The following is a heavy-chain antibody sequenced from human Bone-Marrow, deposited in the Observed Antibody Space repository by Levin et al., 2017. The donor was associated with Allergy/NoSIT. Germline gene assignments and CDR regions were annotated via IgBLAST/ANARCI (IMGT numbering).Heavy chain of an antibody. D-gene: IGHD3-3*01. CDR2: IYHSGST. CDR1: GGSIRSSNW. Sequence: SQTLSLTCAVSGGSIRSSNWWSWVRQPPGKGLEWIGEIYHSGSTNYNPSLKSRVTISVDKSKNQFSLKLSSVTAADTAVYYCARDMKPFWSGYYRGYYFDYWGQGTLVTVSS. J-gene: IGHJ4*02. CDR3: ARDMKPFWSGYYRGYYFDY. V-gene: IGHV4-4*02.